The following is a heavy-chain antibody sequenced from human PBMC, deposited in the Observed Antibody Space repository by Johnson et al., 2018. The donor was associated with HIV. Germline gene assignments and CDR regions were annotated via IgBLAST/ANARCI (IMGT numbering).Heavy chain of an antibody. D-gene: IGHD3-22*01. CDR1: GFTFSSYC. Sequence: QVQLVESGGGVVQPWRSLRLSCAASGFTFSSYCMHWVRQAPGKGLEWVAVIWYDGSNKYSADSVKGRFTISRDNSKNTLYLQMNSLRGEDSAVYYCVRDRGTVVIWSDAFDIWGQGTMVTVSS. J-gene: IGHJ3*02. CDR2: IWYDGSNK. V-gene: IGHV3-33*01. CDR3: VRDRGTVVIWSDAFDI.